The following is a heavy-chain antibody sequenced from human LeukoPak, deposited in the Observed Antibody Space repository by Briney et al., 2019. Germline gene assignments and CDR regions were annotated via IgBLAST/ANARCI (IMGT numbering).Heavy chain of an antibody. V-gene: IGHV4-30-4*01. Sequence: KASETLSLTCTVSGGSISSGDYYWSWIRQPPGKGLEWIGYIYYSGSTYYNPSLKSRVTISVDTSKNQFSLKLSSVTAADTAVYYCASCRGVITMVRGRAGYGMDVWGQGTTVTVSS. CDR1: GGSISSGDYY. J-gene: IGHJ6*02. CDR2: IYYSGST. D-gene: IGHD3-10*01. CDR3: ASCRGVITMVRGRAGYGMDV.